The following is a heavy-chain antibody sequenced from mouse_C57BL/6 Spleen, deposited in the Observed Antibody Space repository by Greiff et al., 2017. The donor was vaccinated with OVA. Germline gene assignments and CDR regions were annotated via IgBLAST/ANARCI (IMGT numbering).Heavy chain of an antibody. CDR2: FDPANGNT. J-gene: IGHJ2*01. Sequence: VQLQQSVAELVRPGASVKLSCTASGFNITTTYLHWVKQRPEQGLVWIGRFDPANGNTKYAPNFKGKATITAAPSSNTAYLQLSSLTSEDTAIYYCARSGYYSNYYFDYWGQGTTLTVSS. V-gene: IGHV14-3*01. CDR3: ARSGYYSNYYFDY. CDR1: GFNITTTY. D-gene: IGHD2-5*01.